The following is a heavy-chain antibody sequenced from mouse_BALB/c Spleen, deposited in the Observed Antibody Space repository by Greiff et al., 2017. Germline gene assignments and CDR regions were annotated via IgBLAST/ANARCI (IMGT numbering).Heavy chain of an antibody. Sequence: EVQLVESGGGLVQPGGSRKLSCAASGFTFSSFGMHWVRQAPEKGLEWVAYISSGSSTIYYADTVKGRFTISRDNPKNTLFLQMTSLRSEDTAMYYCATSYDYDASYWGQGTTLSVSS. D-gene: IGHD2-4*01. CDR1: GFTFSSFG. CDR3: ATSYDYDASY. CDR2: ISSGSSTI. J-gene: IGHJ2*01. V-gene: IGHV5-17*02.